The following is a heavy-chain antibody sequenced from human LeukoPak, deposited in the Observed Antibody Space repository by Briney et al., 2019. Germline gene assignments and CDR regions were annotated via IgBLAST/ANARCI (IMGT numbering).Heavy chain of an antibody. D-gene: IGHD1-26*01. CDR1: CGSISSSDDY. CDR3: AGGVGATTYF. CDR2: IYYGGST. V-gene: IGHV4-39*07. J-gene: IGHJ4*02. Sequence: PSETLSLTCTVSCGSISSSDDYWGWIRQPPGKGLEWIGVIYYGGSTYYHPSLKSRVTISMDTSKSQFSLRLTSVTAADTAVYYCAGGVGATTYFWGQGTLVTVSS.